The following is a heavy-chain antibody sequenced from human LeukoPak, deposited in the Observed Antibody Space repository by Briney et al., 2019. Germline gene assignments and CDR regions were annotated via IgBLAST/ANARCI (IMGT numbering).Heavy chain of an antibody. CDR1: GFTFSSYW. D-gene: IGHD6-13*01. Sequence: AGGSLRLSCAASGFTFSSYWMHWVRQAPGKGLVWVSRINSDRSSTSYADSVKGRFTISRDNAKNTLYLQTNSLRAEDTAVYYCARDMSYSSSANGFDYWGQGTLVTVSS. CDR3: ARDMSYSSSANGFDY. J-gene: IGHJ4*02. V-gene: IGHV3-74*01. CDR2: INSDRSST.